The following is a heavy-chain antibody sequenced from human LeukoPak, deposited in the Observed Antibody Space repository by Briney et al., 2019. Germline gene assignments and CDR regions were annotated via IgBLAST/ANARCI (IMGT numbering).Heavy chain of an antibody. J-gene: IGHJ4*02. Sequence: ASVKVSCKASGYSFTSYGISWVRQAPGQGLEWMGWFSTYNGNTNYAQKLQGRVTMTTETSTSTADMELRSLKSDDTAVYYCARHYCSGGSCYGVCDYWGQGTLVTVSS. D-gene: IGHD2-15*01. V-gene: IGHV1-18*01. CDR1: GYSFTSYG. CDR2: FSTYNGNT. CDR3: ARHYCSGGSCYGVCDY.